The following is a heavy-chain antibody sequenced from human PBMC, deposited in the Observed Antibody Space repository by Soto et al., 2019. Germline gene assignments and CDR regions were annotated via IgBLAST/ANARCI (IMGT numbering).Heavy chain of an antibody. J-gene: IGHJ6*02. V-gene: IGHV3-30-3*01. Sequence: QVQLVESGGGVVQPGRSLRLSCAASGFTFSSYAMYWVRQAPGKGLEWVAVISYDGNNKYYADSVKGRFTVSRDNYKKTLYLQMNSVRAMDMAVYYCARAGCDGGSCYTLVGLRYGMDVWGQGTTVTVSS. D-gene: IGHD2-15*01. CDR2: ISYDGNNK. CDR3: ARAGCDGGSCYTLVGLRYGMDV. CDR1: GFTFSSYA.